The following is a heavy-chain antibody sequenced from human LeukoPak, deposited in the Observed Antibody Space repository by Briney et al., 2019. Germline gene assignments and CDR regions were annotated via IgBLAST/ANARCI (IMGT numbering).Heavy chain of an antibody. CDR2: IVPIFGTA. CDR3: ARVGSHYDFWSGYYQADYYYGMDV. V-gene: IGHV1-69*01. J-gene: IGHJ6*02. CDR1: GGTFSSYA. Sequence: ASVKVSCKASGGTFSSYAISWVRQAPGQGLEWMGGIVPIFGTANYAQKFQGRVTITADESTSTAYMELSSLRSEDTAVYYCARVGSHYDFWSGYYQADYYYGMDVWGQGTTVTVSS. D-gene: IGHD3-3*01.